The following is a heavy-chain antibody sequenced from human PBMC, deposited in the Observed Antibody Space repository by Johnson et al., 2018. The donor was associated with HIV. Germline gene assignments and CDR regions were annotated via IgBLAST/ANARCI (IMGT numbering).Heavy chain of an antibody. Sequence: VQLVESGGGLVQPGRSLRLSCAASGFTFDDYAMHWVRQAPGKGLEWVSGISWNSGSIGYADSVKGRFTLSRDNSNNTLYLQMNSLRAEDTAVYYCASVPMIVVLDGAFDIWGQGTMVTVSS. J-gene: IGHJ3*02. V-gene: IGHV3-9*01. D-gene: IGHD3-22*01. CDR3: ASVPMIVVLDGAFDI. CDR2: ISWNSGSI. CDR1: GFTFDDYA.